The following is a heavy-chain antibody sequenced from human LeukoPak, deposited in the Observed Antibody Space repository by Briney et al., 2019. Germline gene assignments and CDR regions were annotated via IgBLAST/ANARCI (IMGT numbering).Heavy chain of an antibody. J-gene: IGHJ6*03. V-gene: IGHV3-7*01. CDR1: GFTFSTYW. CDR2: IKQDGSEK. Sequence: PGGSLRLSCAAYGFTFSTYWISWVRQAPGKGLEWVANIKQDGSEKYYVDSVKGRFTISRDNAKNSLNLQMNSLSAEDTAVYYCARIAAMIRGDYYFYYMDVWGKGTTVTISS. CDR3: ARIAAMIRGDYYFYYMDV. D-gene: IGHD3-10*01.